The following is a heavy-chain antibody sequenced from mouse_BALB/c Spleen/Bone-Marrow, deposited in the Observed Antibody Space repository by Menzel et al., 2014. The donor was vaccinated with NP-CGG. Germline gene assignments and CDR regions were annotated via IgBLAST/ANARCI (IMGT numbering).Heavy chain of an antibody. J-gene: IGHJ2*01. CDR3: ARRELGEFDY. CDR2: INPGSGGT. D-gene: IGHD4-1*01. CDR1: GYAFTNYL. Sequence: VKLMESGAELVRPGTSVKVSCKASGYAFTNYLIEWVKQRLGQGLEWIGVINPGSGGTNYNEKFKGKATLTADKSSSTAYMQLSSLTSDDSAVYFCARRELGEFDYWGQGTTLTASS. V-gene: IGHV1-54*01.